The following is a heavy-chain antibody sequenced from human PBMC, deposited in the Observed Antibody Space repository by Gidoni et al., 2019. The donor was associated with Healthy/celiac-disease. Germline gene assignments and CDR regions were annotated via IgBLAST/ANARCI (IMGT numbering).Heavy chain of an antibody. J-gene: IGHJ4*02. D-gene: IGHD1-26*01. CDR3: ARGGVGAPWFDY. V-gene: IGHV1-46*01. Sequence: QVQLVQSGAEVKKPGASVTVSCKASGYTFTSYYMHWVRQAPGQGLEWMGIINPSGGSTSYEQKFQGRVTMTRDTSTSTVYMELSSLRSEDTAVYYCARGGVGAPWFDYWGQGTLVTVSS. CDR1: GYTFTSYY. CDR2: INPSGGST.